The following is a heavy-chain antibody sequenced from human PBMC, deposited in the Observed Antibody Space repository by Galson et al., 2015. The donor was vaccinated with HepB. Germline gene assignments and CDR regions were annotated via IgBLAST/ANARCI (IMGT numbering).Heavy chain of an antibody. CDR2: IYPGDSDT. D-gene: IGHD5-18*01. Sequence: QSGAEVKKPGESLKISCKGSGYSFTSYWIGWVRQMPGKGLEWMGIIYPGDSDTRYSPSFQGQVTISADKSISTAYLQWSSLKASDTAMYYCARQRRGGYSYGKASYYYYGMDVWGQGTTVTVSS. J-gene: IGHJ6*02. V-gene: IGHV5-51*01. CDR3: ARQRRGGYSYGKASYYYYGMDV. CDR1: GYSFTSYW.